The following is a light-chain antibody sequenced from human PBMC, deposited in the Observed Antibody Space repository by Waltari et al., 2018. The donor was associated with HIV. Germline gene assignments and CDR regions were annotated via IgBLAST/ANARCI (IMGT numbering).Light chain of an antibody. CDR3: QQRSSWPLT. CDR1: QSVSHY. V-gene: IGKV3-11*01. Sequence: EIVLTQSPATLSLSPGERATLSCRASQSVSHYLAWYQHKPGQAPRLLIYDASNRATGIPARFSGSGSGTDFTLTISSLEPEDFAVYYCQQRSSWPLTFGGGTKVEIK. CDR2: DAS. J-gene: IGKJ4*01.